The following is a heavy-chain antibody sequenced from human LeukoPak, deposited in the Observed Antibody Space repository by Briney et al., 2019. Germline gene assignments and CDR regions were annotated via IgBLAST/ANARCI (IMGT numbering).Heavy chain of an antibody. D-gene: IGHD3-3*01. CDR2: ISSSGSTI. CDR1: GFTFSSYE. J-gene: IGHJ3*02. Sequence: GGSLRLSCAASGFTFSSYEMNWVRQAPGKGLEWVSYISSSGSTIYYADSVKGRFTISRDNAKNSLYLQMNSLGAEDTAVYYCARESAITIFGVVTRDAFDIWGQGTMVTVSS. CDR3: ARESAITIFGVVTRDAFDI. V-gene: IGHV3-48*03.